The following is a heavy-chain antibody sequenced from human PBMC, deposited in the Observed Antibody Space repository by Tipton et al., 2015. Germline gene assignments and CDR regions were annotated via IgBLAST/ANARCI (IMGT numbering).Heavy chain of an antibody. Sequence: TLSLTCTVSGASISSGGYYWSWIRQHPGKGLEWIGYIYYSGSTYYNPSLKSRVTISVDTSKNQFSLRLSSVTAADTAVYYCARRYYYDSSGYYEDWGQGTLVTVSS. CDR1: GASISSGGYY. D-gene: IGHD3-22*01. CDR3: ARRYYYDSSGYYED. V-gene: IGHV4-31*03. J-gene: IGHJ4*02. CDR2: IYYSGST.